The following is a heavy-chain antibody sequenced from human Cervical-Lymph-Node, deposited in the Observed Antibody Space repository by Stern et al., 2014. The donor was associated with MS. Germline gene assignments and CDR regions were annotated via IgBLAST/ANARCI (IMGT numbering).Heavy chain of an antibody. V-gene: IGHV1-18*04. CDR1: GYTFTSYG. D-gene: IGHD6-19*01. CDR2: ISAYNGNT. CDR3: ARLGVAGTNYYYGMDV. J-gene: IGHJ6*02. Sequence: VQLVESGAEVKKPGASVKVSCKASGYTFTSYGISWVRQAPGQGLEWMGWISAYNGNTNYAQKLQGRVSMTTDTSTSTAYMELRSLRSDDTAVYYCARLGVAGTNYYYGMDVWGQGTTVTVSS.